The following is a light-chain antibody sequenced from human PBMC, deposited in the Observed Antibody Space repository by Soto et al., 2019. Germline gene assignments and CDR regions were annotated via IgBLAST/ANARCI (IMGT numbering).Light chain of an antibody. CDR2: GNS. V-gene: IGLV1-40*01. J-gene: IGLJ1*01. CDR1: SSNIGAGYD. CDR3: QSYDNGLSGYV. Sequence: QSVLTQPPSVSGAPGQRVTISCTGSSSNIGAGYDVHWYQQLPGTAPKPLIYGNSNRPSGVPDRFSGSKSGTSATLVITGLQAEDEADYCCQSYDNGLSGYVFGPGTKVTVL.